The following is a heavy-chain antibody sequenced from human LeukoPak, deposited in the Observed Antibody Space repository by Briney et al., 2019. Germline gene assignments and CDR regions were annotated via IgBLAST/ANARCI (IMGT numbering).Heavy chain of an antibody. V-gene: IGHV1-69*13. CDR3: ARSSRYYDSSGLQAYYFDY. CDR1: RGTFSSYA. D-gene: IGHD3-22*01. CDR2: IIPIFGTA. Sequence: ASVKVSCRASRGTFSSYAISWVRQAPGQGLEWMGGIIPIFGTANYEQKFQGRVTITADESTSTAYMELSSLRSEDTAVYYCARSSRYYDSSGLQAYYFDYWGQGTLVTVSS. J-gene: IGHJ4*02.